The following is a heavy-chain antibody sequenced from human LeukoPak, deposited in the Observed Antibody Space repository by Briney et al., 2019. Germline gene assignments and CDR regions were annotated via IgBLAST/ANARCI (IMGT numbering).Heavy chain of an antibody. CDR1: GFTFRNHV. J-gene: IGHJ4*02. Sequence: PGRSLRLSCAASGFTFRNHVMHWIRQVPGKGLEWVAVIWYDGSNQNYADSVKGRFTISRDNSKNTLYLQMNSLRDEDTAVYYCARDRSTRYFDYWGQRTLVTVSS. CDR3: ARDRSTRYFDY. CDR2: IWYDGSNQ. V-gene: IGHV3-33*01. D-gene: IGHD1-1*01.